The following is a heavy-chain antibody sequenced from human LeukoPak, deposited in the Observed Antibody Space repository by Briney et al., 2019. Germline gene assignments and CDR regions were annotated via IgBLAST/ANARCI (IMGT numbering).Heavy chain of an antibody. V-gene: IGHV1-69*04. J-gene: IGHJ4*02. CDR2: IIPILGIA. CDR1: GGTFSSYA. Sequence: GASVQVSCKASGGTFSSYAISWVRQAPGQGLEWMGRIIPILGIANYAQKFQGRVTITADKSTSTAYMELSSLRSEDTAVYYCARDPTHSYGRSMFRYWGQGTLVTVSS. D-gene: IGHD5-18*01. CDR3: ARDPTHSYGRSMFRY.